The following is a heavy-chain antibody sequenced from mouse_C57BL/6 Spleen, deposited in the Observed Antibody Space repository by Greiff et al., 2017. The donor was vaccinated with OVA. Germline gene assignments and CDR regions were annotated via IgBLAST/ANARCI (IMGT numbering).Heavy chain of an antibody. J-gene: IGHJ3*01. CDR3: ARRDYGSSYGFAY. CDR2: IYPGEGDT. CDR1: GYAFSSSW. Sequence: LVESGPELVKPGASVKISCKASGYAFSSSWMNWVKQRPGKGLEWIGRIYPGEGDTNYNGKFKGKATLTADKSSSTAYMQLSSLTSEDSAVYFCARRDYGSSYGFAYWGQGTLVTVSA. D-gene: IGHD1-1*01. V-gene: IGHV1-82*01.